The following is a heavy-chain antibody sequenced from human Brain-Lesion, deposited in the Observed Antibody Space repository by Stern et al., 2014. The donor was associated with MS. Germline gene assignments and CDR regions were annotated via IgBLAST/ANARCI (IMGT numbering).Heavy chain of an antibody. CDR1: GYTFTSYG. CDR3: ARDYYYDSSGYLDY. V-gene: IGHV1-18*01. CDR2: ISAYNGNT. D-gene: IGHD3-22*01. Sequence: QVQLVQSGAEVKKPGASVKVSCKASGYTFTSYGISWVRQAPGQGLEWMGWISAYNGNTKNAQNLQGRATMTTDTSTSTAYMELRSLRSDDTAVYYCARDYYYDSSGYLDYWGQGTLVTVSS. J-gene: IGHJ4*02.